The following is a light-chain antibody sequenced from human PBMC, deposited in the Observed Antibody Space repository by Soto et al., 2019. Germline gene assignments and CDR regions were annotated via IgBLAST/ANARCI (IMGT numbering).Light chain of an antibody. J-gene: IGLJ1*01. CDR3: QSYDSSLSVVYV. V-gene: IGLV1-40*01. CDR1: SSNIGAGYD. Sequence: QSVLTQPPSVSGAPGQRVTISCTGSSSNIGAGYDLHWYQQLPGTPPKPLIYGNSNRPSGVPDRFSGSKSGTSASLAITGLQAEDEADYYCQSYDSSLSVVYVFGTGTKLTVL. CDR2: GNS.